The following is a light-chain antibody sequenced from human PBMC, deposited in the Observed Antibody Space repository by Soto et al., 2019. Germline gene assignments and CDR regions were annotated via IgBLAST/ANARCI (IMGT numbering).Light chain of an antibody. V-gene: IGLV3-1*01. CDR3: QAWDSSTSDV. J-gene: IGLJ1*01. CDR1: KLGDKY. CDR2: QDS. Sequence: SYELTQPPSVSVSPGQTASITCSGDKLGDKYACWYQQKPGQSPVLVIYQDSKRPSGIPERFSGSNSGNTATLTISGTQAIDEADYYCQAWDSSTSDVFGTGTQLTVL.